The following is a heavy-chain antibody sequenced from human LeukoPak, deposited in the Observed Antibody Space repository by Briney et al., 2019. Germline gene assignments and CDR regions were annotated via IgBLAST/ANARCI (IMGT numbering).Heavy chain of an antibody. D-gene: IGHD2-2*02. CDR1: GYTFTSYD. V-gene: IGHV1-8*03. J-gene: IGHJ3*02. CDR2: MNPNSGNT. Sequence: ASVKVSCKASGYTFTSYDINWVRQATGQGLEWMGWMNPNSGNTGYAQKFQGRVTITRNTSISTAYMELSSLRSEDTAVYYCAKEGGYCSSTSCYSLRAFDIWGQGTMVTVSS. CDR3: AKEGGYCSSTSCYSLRAFDI.